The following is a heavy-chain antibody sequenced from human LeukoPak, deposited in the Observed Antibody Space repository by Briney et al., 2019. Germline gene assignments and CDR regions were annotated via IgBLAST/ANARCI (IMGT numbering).Heavy chain of an antibody. V-gene: IGHV3-21*01. D-gene: IGHD3-10*01. J-gene: IGHJ2*01. CDR2: ISSRSTYM. CDR3: ARDLWDGSGSVYFDL. Sequence: GESLRLSCAASGFDFSSYSMNWVRQAPGKGLEWVSSISSRSTYMSYADSVKGRFTISRDNAKNSLYLQMNSLRAGDTAVYYCARDLWDGSGSVYFDLWGRGTLVTVSS. CDR1: GFDFSSYS.